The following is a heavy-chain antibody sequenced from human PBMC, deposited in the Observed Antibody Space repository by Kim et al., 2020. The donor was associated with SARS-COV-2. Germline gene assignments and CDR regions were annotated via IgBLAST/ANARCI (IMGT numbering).Heavy chain of an antibody. Sequence: SETLSLTCTVSGDSIISSNYYWGWNRQPPGMGLEWIGTIYYSGSTYYNPALKSRVTMSVDTSKNQFALKLSFVTAADTAAYFCARDFNFNTNFDLWGQGTMVTVSS. CDR1: GDSIISSNYY. D-gene: IGHD3-3*01. CDR3: ARDFNFNTNFDL. J-gene: IGHJ4*02. V-gene: IGHV4-39*06. CDR2: IYYSGST.